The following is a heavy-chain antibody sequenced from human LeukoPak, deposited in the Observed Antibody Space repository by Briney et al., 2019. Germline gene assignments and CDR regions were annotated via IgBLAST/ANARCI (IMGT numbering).Heavy chain of an antibody. CDR1: EFSVGSNY. V-gene: IGHV4-59*02. J-gene: IGHJ3*02. CDR3: ASYSGIYSAFEI. D-gene: IGHD1-26*01. CDR2: IFYNGGP. Sequence: PGGSLRLSCAASEFSVGSNYMTWVRQAPGKGLEWLGNIFYNGGPYYNPSFKSRVAISVDTSKNHFSLTLNAVTAADTAVYYCASYSGIYSAFEIWSQGTLVTVSS.